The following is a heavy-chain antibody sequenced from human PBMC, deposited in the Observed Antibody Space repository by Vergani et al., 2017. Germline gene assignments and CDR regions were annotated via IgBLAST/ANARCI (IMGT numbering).Heavy chain of an antibody. D-gene: IGHD2-2*01. CDR2: IWYDGSNK. Sequence: QVQLVESGGGVVQPGRSLRLSCAASGFTFSSYGMHWVRQAPGKGLEWVAVIWYDGSNKYYADSVKGRFTISRDNSKNTLYLQMNSLRAEDTAVYYCARDPGYCSSTSCPPDYWGQGTLVTVSS. V-gene: IGHV3-33*08. J-gene: IGHJ4*02. CDR1: GFTFSSYG. CDR3: ARDPGYCSSTSCPPDY.